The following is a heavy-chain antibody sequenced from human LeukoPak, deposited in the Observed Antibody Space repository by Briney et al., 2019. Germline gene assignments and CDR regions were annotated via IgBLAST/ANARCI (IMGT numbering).Heavy chain of an antibody. CDR2: INPSGGST. CDR1: GYTFTSYY. V-gene: IGHV1-46*01. J-gene: IGHJ3*02. Sequence: ASVKVSCKASGYTFTSYYMHWVRQAPGQGLEWMGIINPSGGSTSYAQKFQGRVTMTRDTSTSTVYMELSSLRSEDTAVYYCARACSGGSCPHDAFDIWAKGQWSPSLQ. CDR3: ARACSGGSCPHDAFDI. D-gene: IGHD2-15*01.